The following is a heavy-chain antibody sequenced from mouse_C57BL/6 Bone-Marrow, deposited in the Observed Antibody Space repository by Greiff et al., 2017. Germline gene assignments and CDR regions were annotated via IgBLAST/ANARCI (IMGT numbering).Heavy chain of an antibody. J-gene: IGHJ3*01. V-gene: IGHV1-58*01. Sequence: EVQLQQSGAELVRPGSSVKMSCKTSGYTFTSYGINWVKQRPGQGLEWIGYIYIGNGYTAYNEKFKGKATLTSDTSSSTAYMQLSSLTSEDSAIYFCARWNYYGSSYEFAYWGQGTLVTVSA. CDR2: IYIGNGYT. CDR1: GYTFTSYG. D-gene: IGHD1-1*01. CDR3: ARWNYYGSSYEFAY.